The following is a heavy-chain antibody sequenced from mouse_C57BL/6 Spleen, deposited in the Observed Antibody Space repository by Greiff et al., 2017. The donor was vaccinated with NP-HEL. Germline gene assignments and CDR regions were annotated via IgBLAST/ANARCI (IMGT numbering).Heavy chain of an antibody. CDR3: ANYGSSFYAMDY. V-gene: IGHV1-55*01. J-gene: IGHJ4*01. Sequence: QVQLQQPGAELVKPGASVKMSCKASGYTFTSYWITWVKQRPGQGLEWIGDIYPGSGSTNYNEKFKSKATLTVYTSSSTAYMQLSSLTSEDSAVYYCANYGSSFYAMDYWGKGTSVTVSS. D-gene: IGHD1-1*01. CDR1: GYTFTSYW. CDR2: IYPGSGST.